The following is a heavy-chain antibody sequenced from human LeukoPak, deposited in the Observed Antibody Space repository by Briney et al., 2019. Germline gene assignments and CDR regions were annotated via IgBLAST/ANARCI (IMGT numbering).Heavy chain of an antibody. D-gene: IGHD5-12*01. J-gene: IGHJ4*02. V-gene: IGHV3-15*01. CDR1: GFTFRNSW. CDR2: IKNKTDGGTT. CDR3: TSVSGYEGLFDD. Sequence: GGSLRLSCAASGFTFRNSWMHWVRQAPGKGLEWVGRIKNKTDGGTTDYAAPVQGRFTISRDDSKNTLYLQMNSLKTEDTAVYYCTSVSGYEGLFDDWGQRTLVTVSS.